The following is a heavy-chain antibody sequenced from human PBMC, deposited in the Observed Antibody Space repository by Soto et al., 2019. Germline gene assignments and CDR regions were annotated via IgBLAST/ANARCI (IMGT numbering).Heavy chain of an antibody. CDR3: ARDLGGYDLYGPDT. J-gene: IGHJ5*02. Sequence: ASVKVSCKTSGDTFTDSSMHWVRQAPGQGLEWMGWINLNSGDTNYAEKFRGRVTMTRDTSIITAYMELTRLKSDDTAVYYCARDLGGYDLYGPDTWGQGTLVTISS. CDR2: INLNSGDT. V-gene: IGHV1-2*02. CDR1: GDTFTDSS. D-gene: IGHD5-12*01.